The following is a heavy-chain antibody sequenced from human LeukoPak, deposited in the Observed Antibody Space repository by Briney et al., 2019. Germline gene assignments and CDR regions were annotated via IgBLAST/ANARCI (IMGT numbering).Heavy chain of an antibody. Sequence: SETLSLTCTVSGGSISSGSYYWGWIRQPPGKGLEWIGSIYYSGSTYYNPSLKSRVTISVDTSKNQFSLKLSSVTAADTAVYYCARTYYYYYMDVWAKGPRSPSP. J-gene: IGHJ6*03. CDR1: GGSISSGSYY. CDR3: ARTYYYYYMDV. V-gene: IGHV4-39*07. CDR2: IYYSGST.